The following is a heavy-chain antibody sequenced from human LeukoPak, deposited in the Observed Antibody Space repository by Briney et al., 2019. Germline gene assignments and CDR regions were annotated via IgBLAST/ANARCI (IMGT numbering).Heavy chain of an antibody. CDR3: AKARLMAAPFYYYGMDV. CDR2: ISWNSGAK. CDR1: GFDFEDYA. J-gene: IGHJ6*02. V-gene: IGHV3-9*01. D-gene: IGHD5-24*01. Sequence: GRSLRLSCAASGFDFEDYAIHWVRQVPGKGLEWVSGISWNSGAKAYADSVRGRFTISRDNAKNSLYLQMNSLRGEDTALYYCAKARLMAAPFYYYGMDVWGPGTTVTVSS.